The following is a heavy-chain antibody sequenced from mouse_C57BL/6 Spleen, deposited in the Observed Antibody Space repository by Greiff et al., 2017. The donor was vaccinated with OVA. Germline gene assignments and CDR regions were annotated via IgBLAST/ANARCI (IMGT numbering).Heavy chain of an antibody. J-gene: IGHJ3*01. Sequence: VQVVESGAELVRPGASVTLSCKASGYTFTDYEMHWVKQTPVHGLEWIGAIDPETGGTAYNQKFKGKAILTADKSSSTAYMELRSLTSEDSAVYYCTKLFAYWGQGTLVTVSA. CDR2: IDPETGGT. V-gene: IGHV1-15*01. CDR1: GYTFTDYE. CDR3: TKLFAY.